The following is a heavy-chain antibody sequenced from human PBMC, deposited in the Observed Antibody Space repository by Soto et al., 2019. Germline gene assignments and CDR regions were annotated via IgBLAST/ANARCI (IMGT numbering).Heavy chain of an antibody. CDR3: AKGGYRWLVPRWFDP. V-gene: IGHV3-9*01. CDR2: ISWNSGSI. J-gene: IGHJ5*02. Sequence: EVQLVESGGGLVQPGRSLRLSCAASGFTFDDYAMHWVRQAPGKGLEWVSGISWNSGSIGYADSVKGRFTISRDNAKNSLYLQMNSLRAEDTALDYCAKGGYRWLVPRWFDPWGQGTLVTVSS. D-gene: IGHD6-19*01. CDR1: GFTFDDYA.